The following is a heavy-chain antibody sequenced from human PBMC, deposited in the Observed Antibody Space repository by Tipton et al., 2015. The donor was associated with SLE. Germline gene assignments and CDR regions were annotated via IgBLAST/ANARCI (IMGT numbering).Heavy chain of an antibody. CDR2: IYYSGCT. J-gene: IGHJ4*02. V-gene: IGHV4-59*08. D-gene: IGHD5-12*01. CDR3: GRRPAHYSGYDYFGY. CDR1: GGSISSYY. Sequence: TLSLTCTVSGGSISSYYWSWIRQPPGKGLEWIGYIYYSGCTNYNPSLKSRVTISVDTSKNQFSLKLSSVTAADTAVYHCGRRPAHYSGYDYFGYWGQGTLVTVSS.